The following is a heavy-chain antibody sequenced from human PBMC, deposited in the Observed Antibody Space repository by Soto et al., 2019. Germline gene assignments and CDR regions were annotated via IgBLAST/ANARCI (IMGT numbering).Heavy chain of an antibody. CDR3: ARGCSGGSCY. J-gene: IGHJ4*02. V-gene: IGHV4-34*01. Sequence: SETLSLTCAVYGGSFSGYYWSWIRQPPGKGLEWIGEINHSGSTNYNPSLKSRVTISVDTSKNQFSLKLSSVTAADTAVYYCARGCSGGSCYFGQGTLVTVSS. CDR2: INHSGST. CDR1: GGSFSGYY. D-gene: IGHD2-15*01.